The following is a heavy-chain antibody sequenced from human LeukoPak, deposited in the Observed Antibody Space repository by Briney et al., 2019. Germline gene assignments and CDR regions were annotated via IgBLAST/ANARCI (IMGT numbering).Heavy chain of an antibody. V-gene: IGHV3-43*02. CDR3: AKDLWITATTPGFDY. Sequence: GGSLRLSCAASSFTFDDFAMHWVRQAPGRGLEWVSLISGDGGITYYADSVKGRFTISRDNSKNSLYLQMNSLRTEDSALYYCAKDLWITATTPGFDYWGQGTLVTVSS. D-gene: IGHD1-7*01. CDR2: ISGDGGIT. CDR1: SFTFDDFA. J-gene: IGHJ4*02.